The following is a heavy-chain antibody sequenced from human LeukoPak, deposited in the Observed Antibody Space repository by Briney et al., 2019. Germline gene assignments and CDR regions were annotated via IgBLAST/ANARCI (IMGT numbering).Heavy chain of an antibody. D-gene: IGHD3-22*01. CDR1: GFTFNNYA. Sequence: GGSLRLSCAASGFTFNNYAMSWVRQAPGKGLEWVSAISGSGGSTYYADSVKGRFTISRDNSKNTLYLQMNSLRAEDTAVYYCAKRMDSSGYYSEYMTDALDYWGQGTLVTVSS. V-gene: IGHV3-23*01. CDR2: ISGSGGST. J-gene: IGHJ4*02. CDR3: AKRMDSSGYYSEYMTDALDY.